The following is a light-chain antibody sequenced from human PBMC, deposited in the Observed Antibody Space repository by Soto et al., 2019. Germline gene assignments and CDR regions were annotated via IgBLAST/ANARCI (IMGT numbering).Light chain of an antibody. CDR1: SCNIGAGYD. CDR2: GNS. Sequence: QPVLTQPPSVSGAPGQRVTISCTGSSCNIGAGYDVHWYQQLPGTAPKLLIYGNSNRPSGVPDRFSGSKSGTSASLAITGLQAEDEADYYCQSYDSSLSALFGGGTKVTVL. V-gene: IGLV1-40*01. CDR3: QSYDSSLSAL. J-gene: IGLJ2*01.